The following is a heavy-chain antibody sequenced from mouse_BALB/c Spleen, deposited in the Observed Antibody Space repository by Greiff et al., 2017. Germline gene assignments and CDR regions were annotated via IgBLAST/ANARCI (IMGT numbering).Heavy chain of an antibody. V-gene: IGHV5-9-4*01. CDR3: ARVRYYGSSLYFDV. D-gene: IGHD1-1*01. Sequence: EVQVVESGGGLVKPGGSLKLSCAASGFTFSSYAMSWVRQSPEKRLEWVAEISSGGSYTYYPDTVTGRFTISRDNAKNTLYLEMSSLRSEDTAMYYCARVRYYGSSLYFDVWGAGTTVTVSS. CDR2: ISSGGSYT. J-gene: IGHJ1*01. CDR1: GFTFSSYA.